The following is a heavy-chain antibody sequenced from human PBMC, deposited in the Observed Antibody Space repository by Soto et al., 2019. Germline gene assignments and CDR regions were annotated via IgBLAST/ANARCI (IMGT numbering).Heavy chain of an antibody. J-gene: IGHJ4*02. V-gene: IGHV3-21*01. CDR3: ARDLGPSGYSSGSLNY. CDR1: GFTFSSYS. CDR2: ISSSSSYI. Sequence: GGPLRLSCAASGFTFSSYSMNWVRQAPGKGLEWVSSISSSSSYIYYADSVKGRFTISRDNAKNSLYLQMNSLRAEDTAVYYCARDLGPSGYSSGSLNYWGQGTLVTVSS. D-gene: IGHD6-19*01.